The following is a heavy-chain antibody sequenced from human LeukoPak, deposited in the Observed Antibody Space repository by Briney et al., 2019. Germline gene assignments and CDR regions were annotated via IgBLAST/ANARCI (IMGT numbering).Heavy chain of an antibody. J-gene: IGHJ3*02. Sequence: ASVKVSCKASGGTFSSYAISWVRQAPGQGLEWMGRIIPIFGTANYAQKFQGRVTITTDESTSTAYMELSSLRSEDTAVYYCARGLDYYDSSGYGNDAFDIWGQGTMVTVSS. CDR2: IIPIFGTA. D-gene: IGHD3-22*01. V-gene: IGHV1-69*05. CDR1: GGTFSSYA. CDR3: ARGLDYYDSSGYGNDAFDI.